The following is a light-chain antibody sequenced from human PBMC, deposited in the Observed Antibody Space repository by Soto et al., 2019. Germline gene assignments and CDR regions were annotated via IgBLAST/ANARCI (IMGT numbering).Light chain of an antibody. CDR1: QSVSRSY. CDR2: DAS. J-gene: IGKJ5*01. Sequence: EIALAQSAATLSLSPWDRATLSCGASQSVSRSYLAWYQQKPGLAPRLIIYDASTRATGIPDRFSGSGSGTDFTLTISRREPEDFAVYYCQQSGSSPITFGQGTRLEI. V-gene: IGKV3D-20*01. CDR3: QQSGSSPIT.